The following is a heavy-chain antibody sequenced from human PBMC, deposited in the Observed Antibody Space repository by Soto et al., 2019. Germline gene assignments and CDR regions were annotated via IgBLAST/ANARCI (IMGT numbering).Heavy chain of an antibody. Sequence: QAQLQESGPGLVRPSQTLSHSCSVSGASVTSGDYYWNCIRQTPGTALEWLGYMHDSGTTSYNPSLKSRVTITRDTSKNQFSLKLTSVSAADTAVYFCARGGLYDLWSGLFDWGQGIRVTVSS. D-gene: IGHD3-3*01. CDR2: MHDSGTT. CDR1: GASVTSGDYY. V-gene: IGHV4-30-4*01. J-gene: IGHJ4*02. CDR3: ARGGLYDLWSGLFD.